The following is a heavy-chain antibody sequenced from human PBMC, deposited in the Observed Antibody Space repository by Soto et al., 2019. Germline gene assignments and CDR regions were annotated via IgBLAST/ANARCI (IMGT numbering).Heavy chain of an antibody. Sequence: GGSLRLSCAASGFPFTNAWMSWVRQAPGKGLEWVGRIKSNTDGGTTDYAAPVKGRFTISRDDSKNTLYLQTNRLNSEDTGVYYCTTDLRWELVYPRACWRLATLVPASS. CDR1: GFPFTNAW. V-gene: IGHV3-15*07. CDR3: TTDLRWELVYPRAC. D-gene: IGHD1-26*01. CDR2: IKSNTDGGTT. J-gene: IGHJ4*02.